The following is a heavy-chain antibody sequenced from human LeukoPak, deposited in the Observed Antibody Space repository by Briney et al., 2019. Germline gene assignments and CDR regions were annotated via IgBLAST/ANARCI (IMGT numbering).Heavy chain of an antibody. V-gene: IGHV3-11*01. D-gene: IGHD5-18*01. J-gene: IGHJ4*02. CDR1: GFTFSDYY. Sequence: PGGSLRLSCAVSGFTFSDYYMSWIRQAPGKGLEWVSYISSGGSTISHADSVKGRFTISRDNAENSLYLQMNSLRAEDTAIYYCAKTYVDTTFFEYWGQGTLVTVSS. CDR2: ISSGGSTI. CDR3: AKTYVDTTFFEY.